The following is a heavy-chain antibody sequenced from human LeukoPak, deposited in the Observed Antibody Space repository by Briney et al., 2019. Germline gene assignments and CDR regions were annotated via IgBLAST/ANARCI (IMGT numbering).Heavy chain of an antibody. J-gene: IGHJ3*02. CDR1: GGSISSSSYY. CDR3: ARDPTTVTKGLDI. D-gene: IGHD4-17*01. V-gene: IGHV4-39*07. CDR2: IYYSGST. Sequence: SETLSLTCTVSGGSISSSSYYWGWIRQPPGKGLQWIGTIYYSGSTYYNPSLKSRVTISVDTSKNQFSLKLSSVTAADTAVYYCARDPTTVTKGLDIWGQGTMVTVSS.